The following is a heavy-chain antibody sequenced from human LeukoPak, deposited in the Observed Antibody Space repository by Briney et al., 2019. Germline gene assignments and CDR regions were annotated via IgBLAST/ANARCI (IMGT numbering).Heavy chain of an antibody. J-gene: IGHJ5*02. CDR1: GYTFTGYY. Sequence: ASVKVSCKASGYTFTGYYMHWVRQAPGQGLEWMGWINPNSGGTNYAQKFQGRVTMTRDTSISTAYMELSRLRSDDTAVYYCARVPVRTYYYGSGSDRFDPWGQGTLVTVSS. CDR2: INPNSGGT. V-gene: IGHV1-2*02. CDR3: ARVPVRTYYYGSGSDRFDP. D-gene: IGHD3-10*01.